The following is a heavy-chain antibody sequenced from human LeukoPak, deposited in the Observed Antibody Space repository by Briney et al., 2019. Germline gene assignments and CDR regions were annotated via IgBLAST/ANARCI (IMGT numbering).Heavy chain of an antibody. V-gene: IGHV3-21*01. CDR3: AREDYGDYLSYFDY. J-gene: IGHJ4*02. CDR2: ISSSSSYI. Sequence: PGGSLRLSCAASGFTFDDYGMSWVRQAPGKGLEWVSSISSSSSYIYYADSVKGRFTISRDNAKNSLYLQMNSLRAEDTAVYYCAREDYGDYLSYFDYWGQGTLVTVSS. D-gene: IGHD4-17*01. CDR1: GFTFDDYG.